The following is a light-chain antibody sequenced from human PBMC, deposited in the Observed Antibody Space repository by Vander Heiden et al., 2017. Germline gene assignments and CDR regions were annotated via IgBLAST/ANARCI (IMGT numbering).Light chain of an antibody. CDR1: KLGNKY. Sequence: SYELTQPHSVSVFPGQTASITCSGDKLGNKYACWYQHKPGQSPVLVIYQDNKRPSGIPERFSGSNSGNTATLTISGTQAMDEADYYCQAWDSSTGVFGGGTKL. J-gene: IGLJ2*01. CDR3: QAWDSSTGV. CDR2: QDN. V-gene: IGLV3-1*01.